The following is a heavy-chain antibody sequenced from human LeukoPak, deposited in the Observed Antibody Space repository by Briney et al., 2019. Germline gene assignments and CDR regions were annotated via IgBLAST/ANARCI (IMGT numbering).Heavy chain of an antibody. J-gene: IGHJ3*02. CDR2: IYQSGST. Sequence: KPSETLSLTCAVSGGSISSGGYSWRWIRQPPGKGLEWSGYIYQSGSTYYNPSLKSRVTISVDRSKNQFSLKLSSVTAADTAVYYCAREGSSSSRDAFDIWGQGTMVTVSS. CDR1: GGSISSGGYS. V-gene: IGHV4-30-2*01. CDR3: AREGSSSSRDAFDI. D-gene: IGHD6-6*01.